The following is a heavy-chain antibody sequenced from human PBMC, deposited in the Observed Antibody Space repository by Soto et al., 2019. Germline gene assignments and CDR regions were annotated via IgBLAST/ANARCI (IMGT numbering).Heavy chain of an antibody. CDR2: INHSGST. CDR3: AREGGYSSSWYGWFDP. CDR1: GGSFSGYY. J-gene: IGHJ5*02. V-gene: IGHV4-34*01. Sequence: SETLSLTCAVYGGSFSGYYWSWIRQPPGKGLEWIGEINHSGSTNYNPSLKSRVNISVDTSKNQFSLKLSSVTAADTAVYYCAREGGYSSSWYGWFDPWGQGTLVTVSS. D-gene: IGHD6-13*01.